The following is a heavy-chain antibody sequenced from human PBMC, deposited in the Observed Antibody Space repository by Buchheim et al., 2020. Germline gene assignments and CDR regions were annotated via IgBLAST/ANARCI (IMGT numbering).Heavy chain of an antibody. D-gene: IGHD4-17*01. Sequence: QVQLVESGGGVVQPGRSLRLSCAASGFTFSSYGMHWVRQAPGKGLEWVAVIWYDGSNKYYADSVKGRFTISRDNSKTTLYLQMNSLRAEDTAVYYCARDAGYGDYLEYFQHWGQGTL. CDR2: IWYDGSNK. CDR1: GFTFSSYG. V-gene: IGHV3-33*01. J-gene: IGHJ1*01. CDR3: ARDAGYGDYLEYFQH.